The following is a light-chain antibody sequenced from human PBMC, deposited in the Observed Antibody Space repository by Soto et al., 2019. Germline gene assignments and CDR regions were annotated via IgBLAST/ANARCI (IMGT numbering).Light chain of an antibody. Sequence: DIQMTQSPSSLSASVGDRVTITCQASQGINNYLNWYQQKEGKAPELLIHDSSKLKTGVPSRFSGSGSETDFTLTISSLQPDDVATYYCQHYDHVPLSFGGGTKVEIK. V-gene: IGKV1-33*01. J-gene: IGKJ4*01. CDR1: QGINNY. CDR2: DSS. CDR3: QHYDHVPLS.